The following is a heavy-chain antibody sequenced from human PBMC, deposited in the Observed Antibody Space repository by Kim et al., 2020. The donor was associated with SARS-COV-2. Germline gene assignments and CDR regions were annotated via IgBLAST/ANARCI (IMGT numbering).Heavy chain of an antibody. D-gene: IGHD3-10*01. V-gene: IGHV5-51*01. Sequence: GESLKISCKGSGYSFTSYWIGWVRQMPGKGLEWMGIIYPGDSDTRYSPSFQGQVTISADKSISTAYLQWSSLKASDTAMYYCARTYYYGSRSYHKAEYDAFDIWGQGTMVTVSS. CDR2: IYPGDSDT. CDR1: GYSFTSYW. J-gene: IGHJ3*02. CDR3: ARTYYYGSRSYHKAEYDAFDI.